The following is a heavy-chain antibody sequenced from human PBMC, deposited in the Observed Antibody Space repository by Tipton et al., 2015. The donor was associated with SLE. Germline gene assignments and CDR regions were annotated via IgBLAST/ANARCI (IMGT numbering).Heavy chain of an antibody. Sequence: TLSLTCTVSGYSISSTYYWGWIRQPPGKGLEWVASIYQSESRYYNPSLRSRLTISADTSKNQFSLKLTSVTAADTAVYYCARSTDRSSFDTLAYWGQGTLVTVSS. D-gene: IGHD6-6*01. CDR3: ARSTDRSSFDTLAY. CDR2: IYQSESR. CDR1: GYSISSTYY. J-gene: IGHJ4*02. V-gene: IGHV4-38-2*02.